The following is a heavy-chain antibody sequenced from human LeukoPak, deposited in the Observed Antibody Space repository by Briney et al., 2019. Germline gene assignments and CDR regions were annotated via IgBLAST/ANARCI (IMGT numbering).Heavy chain of an antibody. D-gene: IGHD3-22*01. J-gene: IGHJ4*02. CDR2: ISGSGGST. CDR1: GFTFSRYA. V-gene: IGHV3-23*01. Sequence: QSGGSLRLSCAASGFTFSRYAMSWVRQAPGKGLEWVSAISGSGGSTYYADSVKGRFTISRDNSKNTLYLQMISLRAEDTAVYYCAKDIGYYYDSSGHGDYWGKGTLVTVSS. CDR3: AKDIGYYYDSSGHGDY.